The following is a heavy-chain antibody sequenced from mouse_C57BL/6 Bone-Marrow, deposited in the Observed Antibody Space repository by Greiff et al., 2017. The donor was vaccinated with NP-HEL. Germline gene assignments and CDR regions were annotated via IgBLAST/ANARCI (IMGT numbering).Heavy chain of an antibody. CDR3: TTGRFAY. Sequence: DVKLVESGGGLVQPGGSMKLSCAASGFTFSDAWMDWVRQSPEKGLEWVAEIRNKANTHATYYAESVKGRFTISRDDSKSSVYLQMNSLRAEDTGIYYCTTGRFAYWGQGTLVTVSA. V-gene: IGHV6-6*01. CDR2: IRNKANTHAT. CDR1: GFTFSDAW. J-gene: IGHJ3*01. D-gene: IGHD4-1*01.